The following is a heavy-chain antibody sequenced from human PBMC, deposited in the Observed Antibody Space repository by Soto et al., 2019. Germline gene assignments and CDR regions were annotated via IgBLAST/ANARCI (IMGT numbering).Heavy chain of an antibody. Sequence: GGSLRLSCVVSGFTLSNYAMDWVRQAPGKGLEWVSAISGSGGSTYYADSVKGRFTISRDNSKNTLYLQMNSLRAEDTAVYYCAKPLYSGYRNDAFDIWGQGTMVTVSS. CDR1: GFTLSNYA. D-gene: IGHD5-12*01. J-gene: IGHJ3*02. V-gene: IGHV3-23*01. CDR2: ISGSGGST. CDR3: AKPLYSGYRNDAFDI.